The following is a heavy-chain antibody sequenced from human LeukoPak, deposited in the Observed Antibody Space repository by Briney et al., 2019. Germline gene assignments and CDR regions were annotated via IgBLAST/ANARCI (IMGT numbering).Heavy chain of an antibody. Sequence: SVKVSCKASGGTFSTYAISWVRRAPGQGLEWMGGIISLFRTANYAQKFQGRVTITADESTTTVHMELSSLRSEDTAIYYCAKQLRVSGTLVEFDLWGQGTLVTVSS. V-gene: IGHV1-69*13. CDR2: IISLFRTA. CDR1: GGTFSTYA. J-gene: IGHJ5*02. CDR3: AKQLRVSGTLVEFDL. D-gene: IGHD6-19*01.